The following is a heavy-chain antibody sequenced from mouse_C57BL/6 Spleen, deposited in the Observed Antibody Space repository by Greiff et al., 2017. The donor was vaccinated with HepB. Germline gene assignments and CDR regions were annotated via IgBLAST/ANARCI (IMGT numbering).Heavy chain of an antibody. CDR1: GFTFSDYG. D-gene: IGHD2-3*01. J-gene: IGHJ4*01. V-gene: IGHV5-17*01. CDR3: AHDGYYLYYAMDY. Sequence: EVMLVESGGGLVKPGGSLKLSCAASGFTFSDYGMHWVRQAPEKGLEWVAYISSGSSTIYYADTVKGRFTISRDNAKNTLFLQMTSLRSEDTAMYYFAHDGYYLYYAMDYWGQGTSVTVSS. CDR2: ISSGSSTI.